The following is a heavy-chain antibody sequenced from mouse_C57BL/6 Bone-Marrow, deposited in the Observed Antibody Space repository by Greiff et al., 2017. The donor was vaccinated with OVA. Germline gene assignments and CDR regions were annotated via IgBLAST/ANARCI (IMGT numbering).Heavy chain of an antibody. CDR2: IHPNSGST. V-gene: IGHV1-64*01. CDR1: GYTFTSYW. CDR3: ARVDDYAMDY. J-gene: IGHJ4*01. Sequence: QVHVKQPGAELVKPGASVKLSCKASGYTFTSYWMHWVKQRPGQGLEWIGMIHPNSGSTNYNEKFKSKATLTVDKSSSTAYMQLSSLTSEDSAVYYCARVDDYAMDYWGQGTSVTVSS.